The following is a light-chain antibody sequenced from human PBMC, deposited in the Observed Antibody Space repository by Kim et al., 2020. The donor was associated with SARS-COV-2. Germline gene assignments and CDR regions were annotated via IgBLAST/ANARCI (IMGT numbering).Light chain of an antibody. CDR3: QVWDSSSDHVV. Sequence: APGKTARITCGGNNIGSKSVHWYQQKPGQAPVLVIYYDSDRPSGIPERFSGSNSGNTATLTICRVEAGDEADYYCQVWDSSSDHVVFGGGTKLTVL. CDR2: YDS. J-gene: IGLJ2*01. V-gene: IGLV3-21*04. CDR1: NIGSKS.